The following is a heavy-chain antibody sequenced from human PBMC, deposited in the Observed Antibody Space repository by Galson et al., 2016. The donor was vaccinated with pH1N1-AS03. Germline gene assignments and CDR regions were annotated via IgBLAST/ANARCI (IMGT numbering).Heavy chain of an antibody. V-gene: IGHV3-11*01. CDR3: ARGEEKSGWYSGFVY. CDR2: ISSSGKTI. D-gene: IGHD6-19*01. CDR1: GFTFTDFA. J-gene: IGHJ4*02. Sequence: SLRLSCATSGFTFTDFAVSWVRQAPGEGLEWISYISSSGKTIHYADSVKGRFIISRDNVKNSLLLQMNRLRAEDTAVYYCARGEEKSGWYSGFVYWGQGTLAIVSS.